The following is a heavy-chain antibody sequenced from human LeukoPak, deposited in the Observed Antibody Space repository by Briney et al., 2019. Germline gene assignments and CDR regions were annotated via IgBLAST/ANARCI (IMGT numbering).Heavy chain of an antibody. D-gene: IGHD4-17*01. CDR3: ARNYGDYWNWGFDP. CDR1: GFTFSDYY. J-gene: IGHJ5*02. CDR2: ISSSGSTI. Sequence: KPGGSLRLSCAASGFTFSDYYMSWIRQAPGKGLEWVSYISSSGSTIYYADSVKGRFTISRDNAKNSLYLQMNSLRAGDTAVYYCARNYGDYWNWGFDPWGQGTLVTVSS. V-gene: IGHV3-11*04.